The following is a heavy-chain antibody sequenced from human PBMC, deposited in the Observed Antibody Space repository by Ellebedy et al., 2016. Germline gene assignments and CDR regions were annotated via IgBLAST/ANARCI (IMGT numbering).Heavy chain of an antibody. CDR1: GFTLNNYA. CDR2: ITGETATT. CDR3: VKGASSGSWVTMEY. J-gene: IGHJ4*02. V-gene: IGHV3-23*01. Sequence: GGSLRLPCAASGFTLNNYAMTWIRQAAGEGLEWVSAITGETATTYYADSVKGRFTISRDNSRNTLYLQMNSLRVEDTALYYCVKGASSGSWVTMEYWGQGALVTVSS. D-gene: IGHD6-13*01.